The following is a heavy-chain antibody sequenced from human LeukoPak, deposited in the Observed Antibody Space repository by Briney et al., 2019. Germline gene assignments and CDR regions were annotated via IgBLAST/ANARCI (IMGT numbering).Heavy chain of an antibody. CDR3: ARASLMILKAFDI. D-gene: IGHD3-16*01. J-gene: IGHJ3*02. CDR1: GGSISSSSYY. CDR2: IYYSGST. Sequence: SETLSLTCTVSGGSISSSSYYWGWIRQPPGKGLEWIGSIYYSGSTYYNPSLKSRVTISVDTSKNQFSLKLSSVTAADTAVYYCARASLMILKAFDIWGQGTMVTVSS. V-gene: IGHV4-39*07.